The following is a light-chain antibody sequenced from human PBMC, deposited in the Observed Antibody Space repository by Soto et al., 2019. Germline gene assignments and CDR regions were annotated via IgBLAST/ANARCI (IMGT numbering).Light chain of an antibody. J-gene: IGKJ5*01. Sequence: DIQMTQSPSTLSASVGDRVTITCRASQSLNNWLAWYQQRPGKAPKLLIYDASTLERGVPSRFSGTGSGTEFTLTISSVQPDDFATYYCQQYHRASITFGQGTRLEI. CDR1: QSLNNW. CDR2: DAS. V-gene: IGKV1-5*01. CDR3: QQYHRASIT.